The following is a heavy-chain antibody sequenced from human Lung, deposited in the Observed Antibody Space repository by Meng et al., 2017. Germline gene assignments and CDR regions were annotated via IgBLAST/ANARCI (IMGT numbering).Heavy chain of an antibody. J-gene: IGHJ4*02. Sequence: QLQLQESGSGLVKPSQTLSLTCAVSGGSISSGGYSWSWIRQPPGKDLEWIGYISHSGSTYYNPSLKNRVTISVDRSKNQFSLRLTSVTAADTAVYSCARSGYCSGSSCYGSFDSWGQGTLVTVSS. V-gene: IGHV4-30-2*01. CDR3: ARSGYCSGSSCYGSFDS. CDR1: GGSISSGGYS. D-gene: IGHD2-15*01. CDR2: ISHSGST.